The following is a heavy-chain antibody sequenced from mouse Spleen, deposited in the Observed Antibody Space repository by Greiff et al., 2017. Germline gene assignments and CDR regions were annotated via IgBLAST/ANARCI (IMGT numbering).Heavy chain of an antibody. CDR1: GYTFTSYW. J-gene: IGHJ3*01. CDR3: AREGYYERAY. V-gene: IGHV1-59*01. D-gene: IGHD2-4*01. Sequence: QVQLQQPGAELVRPGTSVKLSCKASGYTFTSYWMHWVKQRPGQGLEWIGVIDPSDSYTNYNQKFKGKATLTVDTSSSTAYMQLSSLTSEDSAVYYCAREGYYERAYWGQGTLVTVSA. CDR2: IDPSDSYT.